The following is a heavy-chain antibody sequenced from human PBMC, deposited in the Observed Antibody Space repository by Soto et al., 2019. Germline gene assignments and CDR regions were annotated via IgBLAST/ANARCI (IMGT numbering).Heavy chain of an antibody. CDR2: FYYSGST. CDR3: ARVGYCGGDCSFPDY. CDR1: GGSISSYY. Sequence: QVQLQESGPGLVKPSETLSLTCTVSGGSISSYYWSWIRQPPGKGLEWIGYFYYSGSTNYNPSLKSRVTISVDTSKNQFSLKLSSVTAADTAVYYCARVGYCGGDCSFPDYWGQGTRVTVSS. V-gene: IGHV4-59*01. J-gene: IGHJ4*02. D-gene: IGHD2-21*02.